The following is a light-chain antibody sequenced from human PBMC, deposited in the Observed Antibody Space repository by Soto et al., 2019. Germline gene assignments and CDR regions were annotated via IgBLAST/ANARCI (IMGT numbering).Light chain of an antibody. CDR1: NIGVKS. CDR3: QVWDTYVDHGV. CDR2: DDS. Sequence: SYELTQPPSVSVAPGQTAKITCGGENIGVKSVNWYLQKPGQAPVLVVYDDSDRPSGIPERFSGSNSNDGATLTISRVEAGDEADYYCQVWDTYVDHGVFSGGTKLTVL. J-gene: IGLJ3*02. V-gene: IGLV3-21*02.